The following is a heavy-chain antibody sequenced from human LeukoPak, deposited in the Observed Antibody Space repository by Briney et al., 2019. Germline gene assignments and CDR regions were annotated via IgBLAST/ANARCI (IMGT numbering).Heavy chain of an antibody. D-gene: IGHD1-26*01. CDR3: AKDGSGSYLPDY. CDR1: GFTFSTYA. J-gene: IGHJ4*02. Sequence: GGSLRLSCAASGFTFSTYALSWVRQAPGKGLEWVSAISASGGTTYYADSVKGRFTISRDNSKTTLFLQMNSLRAEDTAVYYCAKDGSGSYLPDYWGQGTLVTVSS. V-gene: IGHV3-23*01. CDR2: ISASGGTT.